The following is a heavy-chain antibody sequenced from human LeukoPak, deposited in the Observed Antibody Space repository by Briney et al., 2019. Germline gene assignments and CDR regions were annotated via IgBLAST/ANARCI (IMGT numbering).Heavy chain of an antibody. CDR1: GFIFNKAW. D-gene: IGHD3-16*01. Sequence: PGGSLRLSCAASGFIFNKAWMSWIRQPPGKGLEWIGEINHSGSTNYNPSLKSRVTISVDTSKNQFSLKLSSVTAADTAVYYCARHIYDYVWGTPYYYYMDVWGKGTTVTISS. J-gene: IGHJ6*03. CDR3: ARHIYDYVWGTPYYYYMDV. CDR2: INHSGST. V-gene: IGHV4-34*01.